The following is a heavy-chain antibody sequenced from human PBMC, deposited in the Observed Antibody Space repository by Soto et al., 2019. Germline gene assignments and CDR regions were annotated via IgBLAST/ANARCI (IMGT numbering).Heavy chain of an antibody. Sequence: GGSLRLSCAASGFTFSSYSMNWIRQAPGKGLEWVSSISSSSSYIYYADSVKGRFTISRDNAKNSLYLQMNSLRAEDTGVYYCARDLAPRPPVTTVTNEILMPDFDYWGQGTLVTVSS. CDR1: GFTFSSYS. CDR2: ISSSSSYI. V-gene: IGHV3-21*01. J-gene: IGHJ4*02. CDR3: ARDLAPRPPVTTVTNEILMPDFDY. D-gene: IGHD4-17*01.